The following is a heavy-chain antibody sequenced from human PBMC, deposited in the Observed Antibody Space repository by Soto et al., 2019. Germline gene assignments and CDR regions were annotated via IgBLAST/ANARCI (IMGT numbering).Heavy chain of an antibody. J-gene: IGHJ4*02. V-gene: IGHV4-30-2*01. CDR2: IYHSGST. D-gene: IGHD1-26*01. CDR3: ARERSRMDGAIDY. CDR1: GGSISSGGYS. Sequence: SETLSLTCAVSGGSISSGGYSWSWIRQPPGKGLEWIGYIYHSGSTYYNPSLKSRVTISVDRSKNQFSLKLSSVTAADTAVYYCARERSRMDGAIDYWGQGTLVTVSS.